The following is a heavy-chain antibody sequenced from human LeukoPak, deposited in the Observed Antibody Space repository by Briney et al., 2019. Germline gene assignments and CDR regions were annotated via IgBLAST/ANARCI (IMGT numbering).Heavy chain of an antibody. J-gene: IGHJ4*02. CDR1: GGPISSGDNY. D-gene: IGHD6-13*01. V-gene: IGHV4-30-4*08. CDR3: ARGGLYSSSWYN. CDR2: IYYSGST. Sequence: PSQTLSLTCTVSGGPISSGDNYWSWIRQPPGKGLEWIGYIYYSGSTYYNPSLKSRVTISVDTSKNQFSLKLSSVTAADAAVYYCARGGLYSSSWYNWGQGTLVTVSS.